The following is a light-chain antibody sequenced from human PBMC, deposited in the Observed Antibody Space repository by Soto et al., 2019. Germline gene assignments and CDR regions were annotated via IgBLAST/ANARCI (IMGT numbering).Light chain of an antibody. CDR3: KAYGSSPGT. CDR2: GAS. CDR1: QSVSRSY. V-gene: IGKV3-20*01. J-gene: IGKJ1*01. Sequence: EIVLTQSPGTLSLSPGERATLSCRASQSVSRSYLAWYQQKPGQAPRLLIYGASSRATGIPDRFSGSGSGTDFPLTISRLEPEDFAVYYVKAYGSSPGTFGKGTKVEIK.